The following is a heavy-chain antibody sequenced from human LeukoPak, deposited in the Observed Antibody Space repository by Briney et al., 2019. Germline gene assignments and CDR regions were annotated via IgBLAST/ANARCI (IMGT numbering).Heavy chain of an antibody. J-gene: IGHJ4*02. CDR3: TTSGTPFEY. V-gene: IGHV3-15*01. D-gene: IGHD3-10*01. CDR1: GFTFNKAW. Sequence: PGGSLRLSCAASGFTFNKAWMSWVRLAPGKGLEWVGRIKNKGDGGTTDYAAPVKGRFTVSRDDSKSTLYLQMSSLKTEDTAVYYCTTSGTPFEYWGQGTLVTVSP. CDR2: IKNKGDGGTT.